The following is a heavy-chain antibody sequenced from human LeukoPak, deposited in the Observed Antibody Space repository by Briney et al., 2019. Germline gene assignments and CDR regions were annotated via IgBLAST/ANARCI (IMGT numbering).Heavy chain of an antibody. CDR3: ARDRYSGYLYGMDV. J-gene: IGHJ6*02. Sequence: GGSPRLSCTASGFMFNDFWMSWVRQAPGEGLEWVANIRQDGGAKNYVDSVKGRFTITRDNAKKSVFLQMNSLRAEDTAVYYCARDRYSGYLYGMDVWGQGTTVTVSS. V-gene: IGHV3-7*01. CDR2: IRQDGGAK. CDR1: GFMFNDFW. D-gene: IGHD5-12*01.